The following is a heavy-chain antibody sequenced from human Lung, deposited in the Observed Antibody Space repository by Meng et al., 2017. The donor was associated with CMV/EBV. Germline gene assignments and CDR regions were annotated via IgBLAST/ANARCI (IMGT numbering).Heavy chain of an antibody. CDR3: ARDLGYCSSTSCYYYYGMDF. V-gene: IGHV4-59*01. D-gene: IGHD2-2*01. CDR1: GGSLSSYY. Sequence: SETLSLTXTVSGGSLSSYYWSWIRQPPGKGLEWIGYVYYSGSTNYNPSLKSRVTISVDTSKNQFSLKLSSVTAADTAVYYCARDLGYCSSTSCYYYYGMDFWGQGTTVTVSS. J-gene: IGHJ6*02. CDR2: VYYSGST.